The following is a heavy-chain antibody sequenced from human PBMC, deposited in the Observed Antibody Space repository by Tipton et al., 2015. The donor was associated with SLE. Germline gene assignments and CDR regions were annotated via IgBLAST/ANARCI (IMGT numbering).Heavy chain of an antibody. CDR1: GDSISSSSYY. J-gene: IGHJ2*01. CDR3: ARGAGNFDL. CDR2: IYYSGST. V-gene: IGHV4-39*07. Sequence: TLSLTCTVSGDSISSSSYYWGWIRQPPGKGLEWIGSIYYSGSTYYNPSLKSRVTISVDTSKNQFSLKLSSVTAADTAVYYCARGAGNFDLWGRGTLVTVSS.